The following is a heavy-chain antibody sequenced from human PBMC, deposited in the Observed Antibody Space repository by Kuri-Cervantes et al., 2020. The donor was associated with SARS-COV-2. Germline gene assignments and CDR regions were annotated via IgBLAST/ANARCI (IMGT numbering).Heavy chain of an antibody. CDR2: INHSGST. Sequence: ESLKISCAVYGGSFSGYYWSWIRQPPGKGLEWIGEINHSGSTNYNPSLKSRVTISVDTSKNQFSLKLSSVIAADTAVYYCARSPHGDYFDYWGQGTLVTVSS. V-gene: IGHV4-34*01. CDR1: GGSFSGYY. D-gene: IGHD3-16*01. J-gene: IGHJ4*02. CDR3: ARSPHGDYFDY.